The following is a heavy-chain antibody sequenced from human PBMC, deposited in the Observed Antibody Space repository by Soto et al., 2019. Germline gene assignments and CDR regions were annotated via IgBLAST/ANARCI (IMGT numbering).Heavy chain of an antibody. CDR3: ARWGTTGGLDV. J-gene: IGHJ4*02. Sequence: QVQLVESGGGVVKPGTSLRLSCVGFGFTFRSYVIHWVRQAPGKGLEWVALTSYDGSNNFYGDSVKGRFTISRDNSRNTVELQMDSLRLEDTALYYCARWGTTGGLDVWGQGTLVSVSS. CDR1: GFTFRSYV. V-gene: IGHV3-33*05. CDR2: TSYDGSNN. D-gene: IGHD3-16*01.